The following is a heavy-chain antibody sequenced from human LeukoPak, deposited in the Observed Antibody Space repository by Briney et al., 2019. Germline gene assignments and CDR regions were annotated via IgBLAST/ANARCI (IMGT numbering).Heavy chain of an antibody. CDR1: GGSISSSSYY. Sequence: SETLSLTCTVSGGSISSSSYYWGWIRQPPGKGLEWIGSFYYSGSTYYNPSLKSRVTISVDTSKSQFSLKLSSVTAADTAVYYCARRKRTGDHLDFWGQGTLVTVSS. J-gene: IGHJ4*02. V-gene: IGHV4-39*01. D-gene: IGHD7-27*01. CDR2: FYYSGST. CDR3: ARRKRTGDHLDF.